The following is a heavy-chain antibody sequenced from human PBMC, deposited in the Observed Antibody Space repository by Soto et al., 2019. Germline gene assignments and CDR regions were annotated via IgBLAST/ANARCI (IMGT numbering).Heavy chain of an antibody. V-gene: IGHV3-23*01. J-gene: IGHJ4*02. CDR2: ISGDGDT. Sequence: PGGSLRLSCVASGFIFGIYAMSWVRQSPEKGLEWVSTISGDGDTSYADFVRGRFTISRDNSKNTLYLQMNSLRAEDTAVYYCENDATGSGWLSDYWGRGTLVTVSS. CDR3: ENDATGSGWLSDY. D-gene: IGHD3-22*01. CDR1: GFIFGIYA.